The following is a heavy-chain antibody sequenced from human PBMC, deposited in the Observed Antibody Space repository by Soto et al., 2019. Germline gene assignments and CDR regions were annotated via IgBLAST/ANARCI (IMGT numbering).Heavy chain of an antibody. J-gene: IGHJ4*02. CDR1: GGSISSYY. V-gene: IGHV4-59*08. D-gene: IGHD2-15*01. Sequence: QVQLQESGPGLVKPSETLSLTCTVSGGSISSYYWSWIRQPPGKGLEWIGYIYYSGSTNYNPSLKSRVTISVDTSKNQFSLKLSSVTAADTAVYYWARHRPGSGGSCYDYWGQGTLVTVSS. CDR2: IYYSGST. CDR3: ARHRPGSGGSCYDY.